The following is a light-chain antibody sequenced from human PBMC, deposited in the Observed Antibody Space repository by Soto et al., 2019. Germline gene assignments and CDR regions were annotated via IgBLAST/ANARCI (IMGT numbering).Light chain of an antibody. CDR2: DAS. CDR3: QQHINWPLT. CDR1: QSFSSW. J-gene: IGKJ4*01. Sequence: DIQMTQSPSTLSASVGDRVTITCRASQSFSSWLAWYQQKPGKAPKLLIFDASTLERGVPSRFSGSRSGTEFTLTITSLQPDDFASYYCQQHINWPLTFGGGTKVEIK. V-gene: IGKV1-5*01.